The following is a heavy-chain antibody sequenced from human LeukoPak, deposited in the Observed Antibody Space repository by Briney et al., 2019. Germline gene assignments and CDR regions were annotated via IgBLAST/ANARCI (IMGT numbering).Heavy chain of an antibody. J-gene: IGHJ5*02. Sequence: SQTLSLTCTVSGGSISSGGYYWSWIRQHPGKGLEWIGYIYYSGSTYYNPSLKSRVTISVDTSKNQFSLKLSSVTAADTAVYYCARDQRKTLDYYGSGSYLSQFDPWGQGNLVTVSS. CDR1: GGSISSGGYY. CDR2: IYYSGST. D-gene: IGHD3-10*01. V-gene: IGHV4-31*03. CDR3: ARDQRKTLDYYGSGSYLSQFDP.